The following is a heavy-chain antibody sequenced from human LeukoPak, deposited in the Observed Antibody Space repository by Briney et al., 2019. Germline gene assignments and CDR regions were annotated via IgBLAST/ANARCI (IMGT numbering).Heavy chain of an antibody. Sequence: ASVKVSCKASGYTFTSYAMNWVRQAPGQGLEWKGWINTNTGNPTYDQGFTGRFVFSLDTSVSTAYLQISSLKAEDTAVYYCARVADILTGIAPVDYWGQGTLVTVSS. J-gene: IGHJ4*02. CDR3: ARVADILTGIAPVDY. CDR1: GYTFTSYA. V-gene: IGHV7-4-1*02. CDR2: INTNTGNP. D-gene: IGHD3-9*01.